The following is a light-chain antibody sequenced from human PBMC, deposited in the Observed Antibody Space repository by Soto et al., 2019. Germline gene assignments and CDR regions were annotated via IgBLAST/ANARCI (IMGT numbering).Light chain of an antibody. CDR2: EVS. V-gene: IGLV2-14*01. J-gene: IGLJ1*01. CDR1: SSDVGGYNF. Sequence: QSALTQPASVSGSPGQSITISCTGTSSDVGGYNFVSWYQQHPGKAPKLMIYEVSSRTSGVSTRFSGSKSGDTASLTISGLQAEDEADDYCSAYTSTSTLVFGTGTKLTVL. CDR3: SAYTSTSTLV.